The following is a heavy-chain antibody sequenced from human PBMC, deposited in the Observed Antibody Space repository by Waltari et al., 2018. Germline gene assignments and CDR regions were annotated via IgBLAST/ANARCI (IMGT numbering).Heavy chain of an antibody. Sequence: QVQLVQSGAEVKKPGSSVKVSCKASGGTFSSYAISWVRQAPGQGLEWMGGRIPSFGTANYAQKFQGRVTITADKSTSTAYMELSSLRSEDTAVYYCAREGTIEGYCSGGSCSNWFDPWGQGTLVTVSS. CDR1: GGTFSSYA. J-gene: IGHJ5*02. V-gene: IGHV1-69*14. CDR2: RIPSFGTA. CDR3: AREGTIEGYCSGGSCSNWFDP. D-gene: IGHD2-15*01.